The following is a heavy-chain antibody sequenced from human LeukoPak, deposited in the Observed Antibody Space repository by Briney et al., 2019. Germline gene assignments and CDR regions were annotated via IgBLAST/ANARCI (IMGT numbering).Heavy chain of an antibody. V-gene: IGHV3-74*01. Sequence: PGGSLRLSCAASGFTVSSNYMSWVRHTPGKGLMWVSRIKSDGSTIYADSVKGRFTISRDNAKNMVYLQMNSLRAEDTAMYYCARAITYFYGSVTYDWFDPWGQGTLVTVSS. CDR1: GFTVSSNY. J-gene: IGHJ5*02. D-gene: IGHD3-10*01. CDR3: ARAITYFYGSVTYDWFDP. CDR2: IKSDGST.